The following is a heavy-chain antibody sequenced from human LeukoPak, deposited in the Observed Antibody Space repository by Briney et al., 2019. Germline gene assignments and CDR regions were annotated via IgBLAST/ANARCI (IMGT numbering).Heavy chain of an antibody. D-gene: IGHD3-3*01. CDR2: ISAYNGNT. CDR1: GYTFSSYY. J-gene: IGHJ4*02. Sequence: ASVKVSCKASGYTFSSYYMHWVRQAPGQGLEWMGWISAYNGNTNYAQKLQGRVTMTTDTSTSTAYMELRSLRSDDTAVYYCAREVLEYNYDFWSGPEHGPDYWGQGTLVTVSS. CDR3: AREVLEYNYDFWSGPEHGPDY. V-gene: IGHV1-18*04.